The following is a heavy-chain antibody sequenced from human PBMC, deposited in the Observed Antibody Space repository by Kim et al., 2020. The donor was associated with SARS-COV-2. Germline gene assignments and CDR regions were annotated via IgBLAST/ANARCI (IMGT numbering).Heavy chain of an antibody. V-gene: IGHV3-53*01. D-gene: IGHD2-2*01. CDR3: ARGITSWHGSDY. Sequence: GGSLRLSCAASGFIVSTTFMSWARQAPGKGLEFVSVIYSAGSTYYADSVKGRFTVSRDNSKNTLFLQMNSLRAEDTAVYYCARGITSWHGSDYWGQGTLVTVSS. J-gene: IGHJ4*02. CDR2: IYSAGST. CDR1: GFIVSTTF.